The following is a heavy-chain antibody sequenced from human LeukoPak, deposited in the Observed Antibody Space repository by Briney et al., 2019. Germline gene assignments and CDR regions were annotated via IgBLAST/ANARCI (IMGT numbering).Heavy chain of an antibody. CDR1: GGTFSSYA. CDR3: ARGYSYGYSFDY. D-gene: IGHD5-18*01. J-gene: IGHJ4*02. CDR2: IIPIFGTA. Sequence: SVKVSCKASGGTFSSYAISWVRQAPGQGLEWMGGIIPIFGTANYAQKFQDRVTITADESTSTAYMELSSLRSEDTAVYYCARGYSYGYSFDYWGQGTLVTVSS. V-gene: IGHV1-69*13.